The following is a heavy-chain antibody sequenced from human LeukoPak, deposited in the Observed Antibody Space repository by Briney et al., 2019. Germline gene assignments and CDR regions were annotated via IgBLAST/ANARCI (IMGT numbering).Heavy chain of an antibody. D-gene: IGHD1-26*01. J-gene: IGHJ3*02. CDR2: INHSGST. V-gene: IGHV4-34*01. CDR3: AYSGSYHLFRDAFDI. Sequence: SETLSLTCAVYGGSFSGYYWSWTRQPPGKGLEWIGEINHSGSTNYNPSLKSRVTISVDTSKNQFSLKLSSVTAADTAVYYCAYSGSYHLFRDAFDIWGQGTMVTVSS. CDR1: GGSFSGYY.